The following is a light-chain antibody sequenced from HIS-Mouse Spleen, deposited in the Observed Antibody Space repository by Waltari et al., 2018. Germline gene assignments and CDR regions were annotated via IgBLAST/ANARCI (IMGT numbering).Light chain of an antibody. CDR1: QSVSRSY. J-gene: IGKJ2*01. V-gene: IGKV3-20*01. CDR2: GAS. CDR3: QQYGSSPPYT. Sequence: VLPQSPRPRYLCLGDSATLSSRASQSVSRSYLAWYQQTPGHAPSLLIFGASSRATGIPDRFSGSGSGTDFTLTISRLEPEDFAVYYCQQYGSSPPYTFGQGTKLEIK.